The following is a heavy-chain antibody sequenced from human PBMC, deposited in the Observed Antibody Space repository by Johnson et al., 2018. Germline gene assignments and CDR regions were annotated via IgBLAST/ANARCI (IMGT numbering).Heavy chain of an antibody. J-gene: IGHJ3*02. V-gene: IGHV3-30*03. Sequence: QVQLVQSGGGVVQPGRSLRLSCAASGFIFSNYAMHWVRQAPGKGLEWVAVILYDGGNKYYADSGKGRFTISRDNAKNTLYLQMNSLKAEDTAVYSCATETDGFDSWGQGTLVTVSS. CDR2: ILYDGGNK. CDR3: ATETDGFDS. CDR1: GFIFSNYA.